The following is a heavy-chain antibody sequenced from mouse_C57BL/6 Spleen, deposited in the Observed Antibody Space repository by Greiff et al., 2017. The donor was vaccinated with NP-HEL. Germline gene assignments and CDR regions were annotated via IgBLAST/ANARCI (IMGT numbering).Heavy chain of an antibody. V-gene: IGHV1-26*01. CDR1: GYTFTDYY. CDR3: ARGIYDAPSWFAY. D-gene: IGHD2-3*01. J-gene: IGHJ3*01. Sequence: VQLKQSGPELVKPGASVKISCKASGYTFTDYYMNWVKQSHGKSLEWIGDINPNNGGTSYNQKFKGKATLTVDKSSSTAYMELRSLTSEDSAVYYCARGIYDAPSWFAYWGQGTLVTVSA. CDR2: INPNNGGT.